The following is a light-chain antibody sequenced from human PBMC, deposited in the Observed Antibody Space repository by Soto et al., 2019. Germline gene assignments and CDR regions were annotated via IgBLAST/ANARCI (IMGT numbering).Light chain of an antibody. CDR3: QHYASSPPYT. CDR2: GAS. V-gene: IGKV3-20*01. CDR1: QSVSSSY. J-gene: IGKJ2*01. Sequence: EIVLTQSPGTLSLSPGERATLSCRASQSVSSSYLACYQQKPGQAPRHLIYGASSRATGIPDRFSGSGSGTDFTLTTSRLEHEDFAVYYCQHYASSPPYTFGQGTKLEIK.